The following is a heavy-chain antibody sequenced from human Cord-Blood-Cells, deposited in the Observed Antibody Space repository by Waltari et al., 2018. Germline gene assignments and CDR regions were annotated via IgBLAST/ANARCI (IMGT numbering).Heavy chain of an antibody. J-gene: IGHJ2*01. CDR2: IYTSGST. V-gene: IGHV4-4*07. D-gene: IGHD7-27*01. Sequence: QVQLQESGPGLVKPSETLSLTCTVSGGSISSYYWRWIRQPAGKGLEWIGRIYTSGSTNYNPSLKSRVTIAVDTSKNQFSLKLSSVTAADTAVYYCARGLVWGYWYFDLWGRGTLVTVSS. CDR1: GGSISSYY. CDR3: ARGLVWGYWYFDL.